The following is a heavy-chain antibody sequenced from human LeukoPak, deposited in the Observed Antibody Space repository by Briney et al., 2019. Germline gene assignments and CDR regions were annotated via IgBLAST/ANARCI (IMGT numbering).Heavy chain of an antibody. J-gene: IGHJ4*02. CDR3: ARRPAYLGYHYYFDY. CDR2: IYYSGST. D-gene: IGHD2/OR15-2a*01. CDR1: GGSISSSSYY. V-gene: IGHV4-39*01. Sequence: SETLSLTCTVSGGSISSSSYYWGWIRQPPGKGLEWIGSIYYSGSTYYNPSLQSRVTISVDTSKNQFSLKLSSVTAADTAVYYCARRPAYLGYHYYFDYWGQGTLVTVSS.